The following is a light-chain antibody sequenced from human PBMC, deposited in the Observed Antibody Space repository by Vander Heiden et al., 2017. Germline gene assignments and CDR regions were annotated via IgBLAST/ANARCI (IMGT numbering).Light chain of an antibody. CDR1: NLGSKS. J-gene: IGLJ3*02. V-gene: IGLV3-21*02. CDR2: DDS. Sequence: SYVLTQPPSVSVAPGQTARITCGGNNLGSKSVHWYQQKPGQAPVLVVYDDSDRPSGIPERFSGSNSGNTATLTISRVEAGDEADYYCQVWDSSSDLSVFGGGTKLTVL. CDR3: QVWDSSSDLSV.